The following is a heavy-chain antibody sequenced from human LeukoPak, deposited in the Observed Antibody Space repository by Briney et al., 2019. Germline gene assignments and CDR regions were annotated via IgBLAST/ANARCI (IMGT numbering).Heavy chain of an antibody. CDR1: GYTFTSYD. J-gene: IGHJ5*02. CDR2: MNPTSGHT. D-gene: IGHD3-10*01. V-gene: IGHV1-8*01. CDR3: ARSPVGVRKKHDL. Sequence: ASVKVFCKASGYTFTSYDINWVRQAPGQGLEWMGWMNPTSGHTGYVQKFQGRITMTRDTSVSTAYMELNSLTSEDTAVYYCARSPVGVRKKHDLWGQGTLVIVSS.